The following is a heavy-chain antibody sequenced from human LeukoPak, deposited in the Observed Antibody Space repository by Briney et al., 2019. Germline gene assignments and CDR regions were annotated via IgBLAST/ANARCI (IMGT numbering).Heavy chain of an antibody. CDR3: ARGGDILTGYYNIPFDY. D-gene: IGHD3-9*01. V-gene: IGHV4-59*01. CDR2: IYYSGST. CDR1: GGSISSYY. J-gene: IGHJ4*02. Sequence: SETLSLTCTVSGGSISSYYWSWIRQPPGKGLEWIGYIYYSGSTNYNPSLKSRVTISVDTSKNQFSLKLSSVTAADTAVYYCARGGDILTGYYNIPFDYWGQGTLVTVSS.